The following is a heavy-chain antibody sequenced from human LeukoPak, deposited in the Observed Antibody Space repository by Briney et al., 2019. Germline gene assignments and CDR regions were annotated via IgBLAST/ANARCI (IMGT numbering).Heavy chain of an antibody. CDR1: GGSFSGYY. Sequence: SETLSLTCAVYGGSFSGYYWSWIRQPPGKGLEWIGEINHSGSTNYNPSLKSRVTISVDTSKNQFSLKLSSVTAADTAVYYCARAPSGSLNFDYWGQGTLVTVSS. CDR2: INHSGST. D-gene: IGHD1-26*01. J-gene: IGHJ4*02. V-gene: IGHV4-34*01. CDR3: ARAPSGSLNFDY.